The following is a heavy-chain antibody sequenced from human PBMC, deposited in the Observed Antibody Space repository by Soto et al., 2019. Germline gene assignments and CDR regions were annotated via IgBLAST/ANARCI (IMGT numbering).Heavy chain of an antibody. Sequence: PGGSLRLSCAASGFTFSSYAMHWVRQAPGKGLEWVAVISYDGSNKYYADSVKGRFTISRDNSKNTLYLQMNSLRAEDTAVYYCARAGPYSIYYFDYWGQGTLVTVSS. V-gene: IGHV3-30-3*01. CDR3: ARAGPYSIYYFDY. CDR1: GFTFSSYA. J-gene: IGHJ4*02. CDR2: ISYDGSNK. D-gene: IGHD4-4*01.